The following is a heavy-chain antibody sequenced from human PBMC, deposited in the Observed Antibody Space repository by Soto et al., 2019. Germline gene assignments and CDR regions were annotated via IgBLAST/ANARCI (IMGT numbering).Heavy chain of an antibody. CDR3: ARQGGNNWFDP. V-gene: IGHV4-39*01. CDR2: IYYSGST. D-gene: IGHD3-16*01. CDR1: GGSISSSSYY. J-gene: IGHJ5*02. Sequence: QLQLQESGPGLVKPSETLSLTCTVPGGSISSSSYYWGWIRQPPGKGLEWIGSIYYSGSTYYNPSLKSRVTISVDTSKNQFSLKLSSVTAADTAVYYCARQGGNNWFDPWGQGTLVTVSS.